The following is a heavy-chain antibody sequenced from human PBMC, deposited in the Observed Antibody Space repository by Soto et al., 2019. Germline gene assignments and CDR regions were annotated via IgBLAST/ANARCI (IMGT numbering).Heavy chain of an antibody. V-gene: IGHV3-48*02. J-gene: IGHJ5*02. CDR3: ARAAYGDYVYLDENWFDP. CDR2: ISSSSSTI. Sequence: PGGSLRLSCAASGFTFSSYSMNWVRQAPGKGLEWVSYISSSSSTIYYADSVKGRFTISRDNAKNSLYLQMNSLRDEDTAVYYCARAAYGDYVYLDENWFDPWGQGTLVTVSS. CDR1: GFTFSSYS. D-gene: IGHD4-17*01.